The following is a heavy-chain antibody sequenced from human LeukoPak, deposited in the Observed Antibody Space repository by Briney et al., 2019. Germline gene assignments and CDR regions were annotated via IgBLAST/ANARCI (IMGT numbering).Heavy chain of an antibody. V-gene: IGHV3-13*01. CDR1: GFTFSSYD. CDR2: IGTAGDT. D-gene: IGHD1-26*01. J-gene: IGHJ4*02. Sequence: GGSLRLSCAASGFTFSSYDMHWVRQATGEGLEWVSAIGTAGDTYYPGSVKGRFTISRENAKNSLYLQMNSLRAEDTAVYYCARGGGYYAIDYWGQGTLVTVSS. CDR3: ARGGGYYAIDY.